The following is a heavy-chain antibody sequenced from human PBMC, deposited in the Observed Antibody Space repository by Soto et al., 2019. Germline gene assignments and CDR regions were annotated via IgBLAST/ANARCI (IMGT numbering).Heavy chain of an antibody. CDR2: INHSGST. V-gene: IGHV4-34*01. J-gene: IGHJ6*02. CDR1: GGSFSGYY. CDR3: ARGLTTGNSGYYYYGMDV. D-gene: IGHD4-17*01. Sequence: TSETLSLTCAVYGGSFSGYYWSWIRQPPGKGLEWIGEINHSGSTNYNPSLKSRVTISVDTSKNQFSLKLSSVTAADTAVYYCARGLTTGNSGYYYYGMDVWGQGTTGTVSS.